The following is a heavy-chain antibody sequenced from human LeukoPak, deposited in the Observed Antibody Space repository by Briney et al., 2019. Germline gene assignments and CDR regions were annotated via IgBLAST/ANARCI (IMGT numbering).Heavy chain of an antibody. D-gene: IGHD3-16*01. Sequence: SETLSLTCTVSGGSMSSYYWNWIRQPPGKGLKWIGYIYYSGTTNYNPSLKSRVSMSVDTSKNQFSLKLSSVTAADTAVYYCAMNYDYVWGKLGYWGQGTLVTVSS. CDR2: IYYSGTT. CDR1: GGSMSSYY. J-gene: IGHJ4*02. V-gene: IGHV4-59*01. CDR3: AMNYDYVWGKLGY.